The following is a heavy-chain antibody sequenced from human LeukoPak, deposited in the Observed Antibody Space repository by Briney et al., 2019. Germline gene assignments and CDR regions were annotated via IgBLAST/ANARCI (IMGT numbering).Heavy chain of an antibody. CDR3: ASPNCSSSSCYEHHFDY. J-gene: IGHJ4*02. CDR2: ISYDGSNK. Sequence: GRSLRLSCAASGFTFSSYGMHWVRQAPGKGLEWVAVISYDGSNKYHTDSVKGRFTISRDNSKNTLYLQLNSLRVEDTAVYYCASPNCSSSSCYEHHFDYWGQGTLVTVSS. D-gene: IGHD2-2*01. V-gene: IGHV3-30*03. CDR1: GFTFSSYG.